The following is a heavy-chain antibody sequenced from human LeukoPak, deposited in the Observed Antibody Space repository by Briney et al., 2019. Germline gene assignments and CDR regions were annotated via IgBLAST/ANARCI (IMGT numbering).Heavy chain of an antibody. CDR1: GGTFSSYA. CDR2: IIPIFGTA. Sequence: ASVKVSCKASGGTFSSYAISWVRQAPGQGLEWMGGIIPIFGTANYAQKFQGRVTITADESMSTAYMELSSLRSDDTAVYYCARVRLERRYYYYGMDVWGQGTTVTVSS. D-gene: IGHD1-1*01. CDR3: ARVRLERRYYYYGMDV. V-gene: IGHV1-69*01. J-gene: IGHJ6*02.